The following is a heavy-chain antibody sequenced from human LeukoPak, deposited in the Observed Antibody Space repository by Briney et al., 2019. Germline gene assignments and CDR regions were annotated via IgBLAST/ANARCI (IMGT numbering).Heavy chain of an antibody. CDR1: GFTFSSYS. Sequence: GGSLRLSCAASGFTFSSYSMNWVRQAPGKGLEWVSSLSGSSGYIYHADSVKGRFTISRDNAKNSLYLQMNSLRAGDTAVYYCAREVSDFWSGYYEGDYWGQGTLVTVSS. D-gene: IGHD3-3*01. CDR2: LSGSSGYI. CDR3: AREVSDFWSGYYEGDY. V-gene: IGHV3-21*01. J-gene: IGHJ4*02.